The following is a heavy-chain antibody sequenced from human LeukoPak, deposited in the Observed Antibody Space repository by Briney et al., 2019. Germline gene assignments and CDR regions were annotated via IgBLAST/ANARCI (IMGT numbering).Heavy chain of an antibody. CDR1: GGSISSYY. V-gene: IGHV4-59*12. CDR3: ARGGYIYDYVWGSYRYETLDY. Sequence: SETLSLTCTVSGGSISSYYWSWIRQPPGKGLEWIGYIYYSGSTNYNPSLKSRVTISVDTSKNQFSLKLSSVTAADTAVYYCARGGYIYDYVWGSYRYETLDYWGQGTLVTVSS. CDR2: IYYSGST. D-gene: IGHD3-16*02. J-gene: IGHJ4*02.